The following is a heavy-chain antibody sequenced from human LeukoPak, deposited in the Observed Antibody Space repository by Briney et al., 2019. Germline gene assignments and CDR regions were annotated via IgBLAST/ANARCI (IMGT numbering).Heavy chain of an antibody. V-gene: IGHV1-2*02. CDR2: INPNSGGT. Sequence: ASVKVSCKASGYTFTSYYMHWVRLAPGQGLEWMGWINPNSGGTNYAQKFQGRVTMTRDTSISTAYMELSSLRSDDTAVYYCARDKGDYWGQGALVTVSS. CDR3: ARDKGDY. CDR1: GYTFTSYY. J-gene: IGHJ4*02.